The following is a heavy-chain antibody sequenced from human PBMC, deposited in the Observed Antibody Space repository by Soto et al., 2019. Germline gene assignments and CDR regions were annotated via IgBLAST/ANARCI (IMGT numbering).Heavy chain of an antibody. CDR1: GGTISGYY. J-gene: IGHJ5*02. D-gene: IGHD3-3*01. CDR3: ARGQRFSDWFDP. CDR2: IYSSGNT. Sequence: ASETLSLTCSVSGGTISGYYWTWIRQPAGKGLEWIGRIYSSGNTKYNPSLQSRVTKSLDTSNNQFSLRLTSVTAADTAVYYCARGQRFSDWFDPWGQGTLVTVSS. V-gene: IGHV4-4*07.